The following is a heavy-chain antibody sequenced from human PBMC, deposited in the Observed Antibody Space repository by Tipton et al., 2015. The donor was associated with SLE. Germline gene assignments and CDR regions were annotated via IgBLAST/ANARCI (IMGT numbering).Heavy chain of an antibody. D-gene: IGHD6-19*01. CDR3: ARGAANQWLFNWFDS. CDR2: INPSGEST. Sequence: QLVQSGAEVKKPGASVKISCEASGNTFSSDYINWVRQAPGQGLEWIGIINPSGESTNSARKLQDRVILTRDTATSTVYMELRSLRSEDTAVYYCARGAANQWLFNWFDSWGQGPLVTVSS. CDR1: GNTFSSDY. J-gene: IGHJ5*01. V-gene: IGHV1-46*04.